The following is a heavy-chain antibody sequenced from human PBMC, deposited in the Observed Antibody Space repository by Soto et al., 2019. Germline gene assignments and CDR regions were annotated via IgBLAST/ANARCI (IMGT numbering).Heavy chain of an antibody. Sequence: GGSLRLSCAASGFTFSSYAMSWVRQAPGKGLEWVSAISGSGGSTYYADYVKGRFTISRDNSKNTLYLQMNSLRAEDTAVYYCAKNHGSGSYYSYYYYGMDVWGQGTTVTVSS. CDR1: GFTFSSYA. V-gene: IGHV3-23*01. D-gene: IGHD3-10*01. J-gene: IGHJ6*02. CDR3: AKNHGSGSYYSYYYYGMDV. CDR2: ISGSGGST.